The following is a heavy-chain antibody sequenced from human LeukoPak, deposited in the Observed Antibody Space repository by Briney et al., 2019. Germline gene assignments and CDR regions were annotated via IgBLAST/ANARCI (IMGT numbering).Heavy chain of an antibody. V-gene: IGHV4-39*01. Sequence: SETLSLTCAVSGDSISSSSHHWGWIRQSPGKGLEWIGSIYYGRTTYYNPSLNNRVSISVVTSKNQFSLQLNSMSAADTAVYYCVRHDGRGGATMGALDSWGQGSLVTVSS. CDR3: VRHDGRGGATMGALDS. CDR1: GDSISSSSHH. D-gene: IGHD4/OR15-4a*01. J-gene: IGHJ4*02. CDR2: IYYGRTT.